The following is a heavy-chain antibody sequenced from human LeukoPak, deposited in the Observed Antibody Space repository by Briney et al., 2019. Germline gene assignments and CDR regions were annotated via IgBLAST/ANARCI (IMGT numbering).Heavy chain of an antibody. CDR2: ISSSSSYI. D-gene: IGHD1-14*01. CDR3: ATANQHYFDY. J-gene: IGHJ4*02. Sequence: GGSLRLSCAASGFTFSSYAMSWVRQAPGKGLEWVSSISSSSSYIYYADSVKGRFTISRDNAKNSLYLQMNSLRAEDTAVYYCATANQHYFDYWGQGTLVTVSS. V-gene: IGHV3-21*01. CDR1: GFTFSSYA.